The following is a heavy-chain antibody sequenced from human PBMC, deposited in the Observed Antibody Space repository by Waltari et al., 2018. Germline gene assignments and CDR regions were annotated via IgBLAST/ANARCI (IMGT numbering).Heavy chain of an antibody. CDR3: AREGVDTANDY. V-gene: IGHV3-53*02. Sequence: EVRLVETGGGLIQPGGSLRLSCPASGLPVSSDFMSWVRQATGKGLECVSVIYSGGSTYYADSVKGRFTISRDNSKNTVYLQMNSLRVEDTAVYYCAREGVDTANDYWGQGTLVTVSS. CDR2: IYSGGST. J-gene: IGHJ4*02. CDR1: GLPVSSDF. D-gene: IGHD5-18*01.